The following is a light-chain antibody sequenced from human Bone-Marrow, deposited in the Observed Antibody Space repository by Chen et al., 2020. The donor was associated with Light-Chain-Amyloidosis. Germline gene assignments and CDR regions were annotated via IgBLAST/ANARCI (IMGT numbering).Light chain of an antibody. J-gene: IGLJ2*01. Sequence: QSVLTQPPSASGTPGQRVTISCSGSSSNIGTNLVNWYQQLPGMAPKLLIYSNNQRPSGVPDRFSGSKSGTSASLAISGLQAEDEADYYCSSYTSSSTVVFGGGTKLTVL. CDR2: SNN. CDR3: SSYTSSSTVV. V-gene: IGLV1-44*01. CDR1: SSNIGTNL.